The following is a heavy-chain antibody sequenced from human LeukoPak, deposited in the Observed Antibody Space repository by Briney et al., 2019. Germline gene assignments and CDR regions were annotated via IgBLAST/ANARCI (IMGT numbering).Heavy chain of an antibody. D-gene: IGHD3-22*01. CDR3: ARDSTGYYILDS. V-gene: IGHV4-4*09. J-gene: IGHJ4*02. Sequence: SETLSLTCTVSSDSIISSYWTWVRQSPGEGLEWIGNVYSSGKTTYNPSLKSQVTISLDTSKKQFSLKVTSVTAADTAVYYCARDSTGYYILDSWGQGTQVTAS. CDR2: VYSSGKT. CDR1: SDSIISSY.